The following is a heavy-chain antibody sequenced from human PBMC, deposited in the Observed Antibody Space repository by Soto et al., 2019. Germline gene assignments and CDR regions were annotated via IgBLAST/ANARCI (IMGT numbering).Heavy chain of an antibody. D-gene: IGHD3-22*01. J-gene: IGHJ5*02. CDR2: IYYSGIT. CDR3: ARVSSDSSGYYYVGWFDP. V-gene: IGHV4-30-4*01. Sequence: SETLALTCTVSGGSISSGDYYGSWIRQPPGKVLEWIGYIYYSGITYYNPSLKSRVTISVDTSKNQFSLKLSSVTAADTAVYYCARVSSDSSGYYYVGWFDPWGQGTLVTVSS. CDR1: GGSISSGDYY.